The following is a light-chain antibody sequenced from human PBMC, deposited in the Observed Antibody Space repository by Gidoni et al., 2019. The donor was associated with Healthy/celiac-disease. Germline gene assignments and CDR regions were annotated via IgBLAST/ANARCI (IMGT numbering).Light chain of an antibody. V-gene: IGKV4-1*01. CDR3: QQYYSTPHT. CDR2: WAS. J-gene: IGKJ2*01. CDR1: QSVLYSSNNNNY. Sequence: DIVLTPSPLSLAVSLGERATINCKSNQSVLYSSNNNNYLAWYQQKPGQPPKLLIYWASTRESGVPDRFSGSGSGTDFTLTISSLQAEDVAVYYCQQYYSTPHTFGQGTKLEIK.